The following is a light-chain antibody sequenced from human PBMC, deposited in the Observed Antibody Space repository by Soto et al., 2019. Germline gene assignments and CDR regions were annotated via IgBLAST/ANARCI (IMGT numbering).Light chain of an antibody. CDR3: QQYDTFSGT. CDR2: DAS. J-gene: IGKJ1*01. Sequence: DIQLTHSPSLVSASVADRVTITCLASQGINNYLAWYQHKPGKAPKLLIYDASALPRGVPSRFSGSGSVTKFTLTIASLQPDDFATYYCQQYDTFSGTFGPGTKVDIK. CDR1: QGINNY. V-gene: IGKV1-9*01.